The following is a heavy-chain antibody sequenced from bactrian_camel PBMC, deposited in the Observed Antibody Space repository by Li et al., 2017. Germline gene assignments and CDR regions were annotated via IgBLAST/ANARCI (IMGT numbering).Heavy chain of an antibody. CDR1: GYTYSSNC. J-gene: IGHJ4*01. D-gene: IGHD4*01. CDR3: AADYTYSDYDAPPGCEALGDQY. CDR2: IDLDDNT. Sequence: VQLVESGGGSVQAGGSLRLSCAGTGYTYSSNCMGWFRQAPGKEREGVADIDLDDNTSYADSVKGRFTISQDNAKNTLYLQMNSLKPEDTAMYYCAADYTYSDYDAPPGCEALGDQYWGQGTQVTVS. V-gene: IGHV3S53*01.